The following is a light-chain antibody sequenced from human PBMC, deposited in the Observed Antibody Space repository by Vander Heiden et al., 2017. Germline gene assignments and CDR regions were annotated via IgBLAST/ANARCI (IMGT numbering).Light chain of an antibody. J-gene: IGKJ5*01. CDR3: QEYNNWPPGT. V-gene: IGKV3-15*01. CDR2: GAS. CDR1: QSVNSN. Sequence: EIVMTQSPATLSVSPGESATPSCRASQSVNSNLAWYQQKPGRAPRLLFSGASTRATGIPARFSGSGSGTEFTLTINSLQSEDFAVYYCQEYNNWPPGTFGQGTRLEIK.